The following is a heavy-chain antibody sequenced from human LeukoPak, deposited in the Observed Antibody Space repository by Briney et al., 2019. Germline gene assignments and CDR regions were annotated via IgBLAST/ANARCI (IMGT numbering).Heavy chain of an antibody. CDR1: GYTFSAYF. D-gene: IGHD6-19*01. CDR3: ASPAVAGRVRVFDY. V-gene: IGHV1-2*02. CDR2: INPNSGGT. Sequence: ASVKVSFKASGYTFSAYFMHWVRQAPGQGLEWMGWINPNSGGTNYAQKFQGRVTMTRDTSISTAYMELSGLRSDDTAVYYCASPAVAGRVRVFDYWGQGTLVTVSS. J-gene: IGHJ4*02.